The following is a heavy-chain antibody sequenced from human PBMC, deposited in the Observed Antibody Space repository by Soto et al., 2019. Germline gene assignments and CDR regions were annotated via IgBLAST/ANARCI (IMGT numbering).Heavy chain of an antibody. CDR1: GYTFTGYY. CDR2: INPNSGGT. D-gene: IGHD1-26*01. V-gene: IGHV1-2*04. Sequence: QVQLVQSGAEVKKPGASVKVSCKASGYTFTGYYMHWVRQAPGQGLEWMGWINPNSGGTNYAQKFQGWVTMTRDTSISTAYMELSRLRSDDTAVYYCARDRSVGSGSYYYYYGMDVWGQGTTVTVS. J-gene: IGHJ6*02. CDR3: ARDRSVGSGSYYYYYGMDV.